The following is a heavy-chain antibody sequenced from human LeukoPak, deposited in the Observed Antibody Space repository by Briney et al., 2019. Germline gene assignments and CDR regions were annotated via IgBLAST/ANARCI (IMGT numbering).Heavy chain of an antibody. Sequence: GGSLRLSCAASGFTFSSYAMHWVRQAPGKGLEWVAVISYDGSNKYYADSVKGRFTISRDNSKNTLYLQMNSLRAEDTAVYYCARGPRKWVTMIVVYAFDIWGQGTMVTVSS. D-gene: IGHD3-22*01. J-gene: IGHJ3*02. V-gene: IGHV3-30-3*01. CDR3: ARGPRKWVTMIVVYAFDI. CDR2: ISYDGSNK. CDR1: GFTFSSYA.